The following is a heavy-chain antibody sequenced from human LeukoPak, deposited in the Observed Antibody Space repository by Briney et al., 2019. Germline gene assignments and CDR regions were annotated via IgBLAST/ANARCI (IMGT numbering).Heavy chain of an antibody. CDR1: GYRFTGYY. V-gene: IGHV1-2*02. D-gene: IGHD3-9*01. CDR2: INPKSGDT. Sequence: ASVTVSCKASGYRFTGYYMHWVRQAPGQGLEWMAWINPKSGDTFFAQKFQGRVTITRDTSISTASMNLSRLTSDDTAMYYCARSPDILTGENFDYWGQGTLVTVSS. CDR3: ARSPDILTGENFDY. J-gene: IGHJ4*02.